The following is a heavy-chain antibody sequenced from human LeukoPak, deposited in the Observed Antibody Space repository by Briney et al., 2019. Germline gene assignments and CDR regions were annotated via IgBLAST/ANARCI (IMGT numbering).Heavy chain of an antibody. Sequence: ASVKVSCKASGYTFTSYDINWVRQATGQGLEWMGWMNPNSGNTGYAQKFQGRVTITRNTSISTAYMELSSLKSEDTAVYYCARAPFYLHSSAWDWGQGTLVTVSS. CDR2: MNPNSGNT. V-gene: IGHV1-8*03. CDR3: ARAPFYLHSSAWD. CDR1: GYTFTSYD. J-gene: IGHJ4*02. D-gene: IGHD3-22*01.